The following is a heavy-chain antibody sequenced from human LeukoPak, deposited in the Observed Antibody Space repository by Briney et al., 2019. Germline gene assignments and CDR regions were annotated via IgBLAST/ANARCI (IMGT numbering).Heavy chain of an antibody. V-gene: IGHV4-59*01. J-gene: IGHJ3*02. D-gene: IGHD5-18*01. CDR3: ARDSTYSYGYFAFDI. Sequence: PSETLSLTCTVSGGSISSYYWSWIRQPPGKGLEWIGYIYYSGSTNYNPSLKSRVTISVDTSKNQFSLKLSSVTAADTAVYYCARDSTYSYGYFAFDIWGQGTMVTVSS. CDR2: IYYSGST. CDR1: GGSISSYY.